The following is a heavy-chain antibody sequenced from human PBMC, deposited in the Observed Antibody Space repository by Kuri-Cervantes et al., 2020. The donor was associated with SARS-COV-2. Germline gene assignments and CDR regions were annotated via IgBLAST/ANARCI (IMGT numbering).Heavy chain of an antibody. CDR1: GFSFTTNW. D-gene: IGHD2-2*01. V-gene: IGHV5-51*01. J-gene: IGHJ4*02. CDR2: IYFGDSDT. Sequence: GESLKISCKGSGFSFTTNWIGWVRQMPGKGLEWMGIIYFGDSDTKYSPAFQGQVTISADKSINTAYLQWSSLEASDTAMYYCARHNIVVVPAAIPDYWGQGTLVTVSS. CDR3: ARHNIVVVPAAIPDY.